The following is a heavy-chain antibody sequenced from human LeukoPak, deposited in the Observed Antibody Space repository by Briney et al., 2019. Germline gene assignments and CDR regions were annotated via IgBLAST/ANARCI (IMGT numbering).Heavy chain of an antibody. Sequence: ASVKVSCKASGYTFTNYGINWVRQAPGQGLEWLVWISTYTGKTDYAQKLQGRVTLTTDTSTSTAYMELRSLKSDDTAVYYCARGVYYDTSGYYSFDYWGQGTLVAVSS. J-gene: IGHJ4*02. V-gene: IGHV1-18*01. CDR2: ISTYTGKT. D-gene: IGHD3-22*01. CDR1: GYTFTNYG. CDR3: ARGVYYDTSGYYSFDY.